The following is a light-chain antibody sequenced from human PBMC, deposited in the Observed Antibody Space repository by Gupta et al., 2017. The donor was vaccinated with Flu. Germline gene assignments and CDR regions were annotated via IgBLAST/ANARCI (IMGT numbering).Light chain of an antibody. V-gene: IGKV1-39*01. J-gene: IGKJ3*01. Sequence: DIQMTQSPSSLSASIGDRVTITCRTSQTISSYLNWYQQKPGKAPKVLIYAASVLQSGVPARFSGSGSGTDFTLTISSLQPEDFATYYGQHRGTFGPGTKVDI. CDR3: QHRGT. CDR2: AAS. CDR1: QTISSY.